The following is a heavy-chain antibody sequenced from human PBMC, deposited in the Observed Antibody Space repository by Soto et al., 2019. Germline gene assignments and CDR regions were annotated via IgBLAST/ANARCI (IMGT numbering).Heavy chain of an antibody. CDR1: GFTFSNSW. J-gene: IGHJ5*02. V-gene: IGHV3-7*03. CDR3: ARVRLSSSTHNWFDH. CDR2: INQDGSQQ. D-gene: IGHD2-2*01. Sequence: XGSLRLSCLDSGFTFSNSWMSWVRQAPGKGPEWVANINQDGSQQYYVDSMKGWLTISRDNAKSSLYLQMNSLRADDTAVYYCARVRLSSSTHNWFDHWGQGTLVTVSS.